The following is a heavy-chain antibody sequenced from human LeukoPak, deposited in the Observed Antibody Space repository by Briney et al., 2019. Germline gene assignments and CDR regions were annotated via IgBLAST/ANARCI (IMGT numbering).Heavy chain of an antibody. CDR3: TTEGFTYGYHSLDS. CDR1: GITFTKAW. Sequence: GGSLRPSCAASGITFTKAWMSWVRQAPGEGLEWVGRFNRRSDGETTDYAAPVKGRFTISTDDSKNTLYLQMSSLKSEDTAVYYCTTEGFTYGYHSLDSWGQGTLVTVSS. CDR2: FNRRSDGETT. V-gene: IGHV3-15*01. J-gene: IGHJ4*02. D-gene: IGHD5-18*01.